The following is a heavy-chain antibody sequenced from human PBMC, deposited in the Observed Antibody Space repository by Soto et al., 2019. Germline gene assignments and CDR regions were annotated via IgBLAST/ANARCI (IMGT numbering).Heavy chain of an antibody. CDR3: AREGKPGLDGEWYYCDY. CDR1: GFTFSSYA. D-gene: IGHD3-3*01. J-gene: IGHJ4*02. Sequence: QVQLVESGGGLVQPGRSLRLSCAASGFTFSSYAMHWVRQAPGKGLEGVAVISYDGRNKYYADSVTGRFTISRDNSKNTLYLKMNSLRAEDTAVYYCAREGKPGLDGEWYYCDYWGQGTLVTVSS. CDR2: ISYDGRNK. V-gene: IGHV3-30*04.